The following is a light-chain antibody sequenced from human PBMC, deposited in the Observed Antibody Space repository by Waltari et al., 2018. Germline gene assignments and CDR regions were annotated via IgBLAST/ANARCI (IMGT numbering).Light chain of an antibody. J-gene: IGLJ1*01. CDR3: VSYTLNTNFYV. V-gene: IGLV2-14*03. CDR1: SSDPGDYNY. Sequence: QSALTQPASVSGSPGQSITISCTGISSDPGDYNYVSWYRHFSGKAPKLIIYDGNSRPSGISKRFSGSKSGNMASLVISGLQAEDEADYYCVSYTLNTNFYVFGTGTKVTVL. CDR2: DGN.